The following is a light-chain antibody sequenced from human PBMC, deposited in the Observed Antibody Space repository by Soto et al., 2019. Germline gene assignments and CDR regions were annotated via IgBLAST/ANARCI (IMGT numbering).Light chain of an antibody. J-gene: IGLJ2*01. Sequence: QSVLTQPPSASGTPGQRVTISCSGSSSNIGSKTVNWYQQLPGTAPKLVTYSNNQRPSGVPDRFSGSKSGTSASLAISGLQSEDEADYYCVAWDDSLNGYVVFGGGTKVTVL. V-gene: IGLV1-44*01. CDR2: SNN. CDR3: VAWDDSLNGYVV. CDR1: SSNIGSKT.